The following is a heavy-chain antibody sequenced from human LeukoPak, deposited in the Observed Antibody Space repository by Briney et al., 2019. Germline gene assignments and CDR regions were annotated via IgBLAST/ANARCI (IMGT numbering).Heavy chain of an antibody. CDR3: ARGPGLQQLYGFDI. D-gene: IGHD4-11*01. CDR2: VAYDGSNK. V-gene: IGHV3-30-3*01. Sequence: GGSLRLSCAASGFAFSSYAMDWVRQAPGKGLEWVALVAYDGSNKYYADSVKGRFTISRDNSKNTLYLQMNSLTAEDTAVYFCARGPGLQQLYGFDIWGQGTMVTVSS. J-gene: IGHJ3*02. CDR1: GFAFSSYA.